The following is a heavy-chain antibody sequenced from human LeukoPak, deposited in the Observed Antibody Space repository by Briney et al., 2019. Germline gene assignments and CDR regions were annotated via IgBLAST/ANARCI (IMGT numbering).Heavy chain of an antibody. CDR3: ARDQRDSGSYYGHFDY. D-gene: IGHD1-26*01. CDR1: GFTFSSYS. CDR2: ISSSSSYI. J-gene: IGHJ4*02. V-gene: IGHV3-21*01. Sequence: GVSLRLSCAASGFTFSSYSMNWVRQAPGKGLEWVSSISSSSSYIYYADAVKGRCTISRDNAKNSLYLQMNSLRAEDTAVYYCARDQRDSGSYYGHFDYWGQGTLVTVSS.